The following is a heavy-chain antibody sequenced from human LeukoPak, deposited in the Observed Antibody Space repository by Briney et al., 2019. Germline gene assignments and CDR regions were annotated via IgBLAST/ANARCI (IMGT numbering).Heavy chain of an antibody. D-gene: IGHD6-13*01. CDR1: GGSISSSYY. V-gene: IGHV4-39*01. Sequence: PSETLSLTCTVSGGSISSSYYWGWIRQPPEKGLEWIGSIYYTGSTYYNPSVKSRVTISQDTSKNQFSLKVTSVTAADTAVYYCARLEAAAANFWGQGTLVTVSS. CDR3: ARLEAAAANF. J-gene: IGHJ4*02. CDR2: IYYTGST.